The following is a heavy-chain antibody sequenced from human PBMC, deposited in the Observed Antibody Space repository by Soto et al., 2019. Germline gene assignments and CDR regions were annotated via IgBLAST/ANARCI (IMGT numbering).Heavy chain of an antibody. CDR2: ISGSGGST. D-gene: IGHD3-10*01. V-gene: IGHV3-23*01. CDR1: GFTFSSYA. Sequence: EVQLLESGGGLVQPGGSLRLSCAASGFTFSSYAMSWVRQAPGKGLEWVSAISGSGGSTYYADSVKGRVTISRDNSKNPLDLQMNSLRAEDTAVYYCATWFGHDAFDIWGQGTMVTVSS. CDR3: ATWFGHDAFDI. J-gene: IGHJ3*02.